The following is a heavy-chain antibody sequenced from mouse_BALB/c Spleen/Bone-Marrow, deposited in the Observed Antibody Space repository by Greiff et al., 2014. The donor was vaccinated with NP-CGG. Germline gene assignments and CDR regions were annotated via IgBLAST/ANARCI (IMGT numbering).Heavy chain of an antibody. CDR3: ARHHRYAYYFDY. J-gene: IGHJ2*01. CDR2: IHPNSGNT. Sequence: VQLQQSGSVLVRPGASVKLSCEASGYTFTNSWIHWAKQRPGQGLEWIGEIHPNSGNTNFNEKFKVKATLTVDTSSSTAYVDLSSLTAEDSAVYYCARHHRYAYYFDYWGQGTTLTVSS. CDR1: GYTFTNSW. D-gene: IGHD2-14*01. V-gene: IGHV1S130*01.